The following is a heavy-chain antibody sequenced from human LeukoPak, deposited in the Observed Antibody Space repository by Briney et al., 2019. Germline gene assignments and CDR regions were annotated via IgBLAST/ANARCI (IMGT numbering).Heavy chain of an antibody. CDR1: GYTFTSYG. V-gene: IGHV1-18*01. CDR3: ARDNREFDP. J-gene: IGHJ5*02. Sequence: ASVNVSCKSSGYTFTSYGISWVRQAPGQVREWMGWISAYNGNTNYAQKLRGRVTMTTDTSTSTAYMELRSLRSDDTAVYYCARDNREFDPWGQGTLVTVSS. D-gene: IGHD1-14*01. CDR2: ISAYNGNT.